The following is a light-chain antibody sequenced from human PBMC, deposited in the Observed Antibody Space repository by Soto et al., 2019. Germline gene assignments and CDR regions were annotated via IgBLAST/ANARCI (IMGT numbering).Light chain of an antibody. J-gene: IGKJ1*01. CDR1: QSVSSNF. V-gene: IGKV3-20*01. CDR3: HQYGSSPRT. CDR2: GAS. Sequence: EIVLTQSPGTLSLSPGDRVTLSCRASQSVSSNFLAWYQQKPGQAPRLLIYGASIRATGIPDRFSGSGSGTDFTITISRLEPEDFVMYFCHQYGSSPRTFGQGTKVEIK.